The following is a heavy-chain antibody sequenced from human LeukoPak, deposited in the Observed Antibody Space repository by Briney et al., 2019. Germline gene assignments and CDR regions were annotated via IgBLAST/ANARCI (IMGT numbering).Heavy chain of an antibody. V-gene: IGHV4-4*02. J-gene: IGHJ4*02. CDR2: LYHSWST. D-gene: IGHD2-21*01. CDR1: GRSNYLSKW. Sequence: SETQSLTCAVSGRSNYLSKWWGPVRQPPGKGLGWIWNLYHSWSTHYNLSLQSRLSISLDKPKNQFSLNLRSVAAADKAVYYCARYYCADDCCYPTYDSWGQGTLVTVSS. CDR3: ARYYCADDCCYPTYDS.